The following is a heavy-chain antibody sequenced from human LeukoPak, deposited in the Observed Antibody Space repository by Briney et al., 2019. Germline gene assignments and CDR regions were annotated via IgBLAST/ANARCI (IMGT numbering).Heavy chain of an antibody. CDR2: ISSSGGST. CDR1: GFHLRSYG. Sequence: GSLRLFCGASGFHLRSYGMNWVRQAPGKGLEWGSAISSSGGSTYYADSVKGRFTISRDNSNNTLYLQMNSLRAEDTAVYYCAKGNGHIVVVTAISWGQGTLVTVSS. V-gene: IGHV3-23*01. J-gene: IGHJ4*02. D-gene: IGHD2-21*02. CDR3: AKGNGHIVVVTAIS.